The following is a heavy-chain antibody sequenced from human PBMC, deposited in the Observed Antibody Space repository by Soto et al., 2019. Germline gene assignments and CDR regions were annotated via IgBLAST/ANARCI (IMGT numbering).Heavy chain of an antibody. Sequence: QVQLVQSGAEVKKPGASVKGSCKASGYTFTSYAMHWVRQAPGQRLEWMGWINAGNGNTKYSQKFQGRVTITRDTSASTAYMELSSLRSEDTAVYYCARSRPGAPHLYYDFWSGYYKLDYWGQGTLVTVSS. CDR3: ARSRPGAPHLYYDFWSGYYKLDY. D-gene: IGHD3-3*01. CDR1: GYTFTSYA. V-gene: IGHV1-3*01. CDR2: INAGNGNT. J-gene: IGHJ4*02.